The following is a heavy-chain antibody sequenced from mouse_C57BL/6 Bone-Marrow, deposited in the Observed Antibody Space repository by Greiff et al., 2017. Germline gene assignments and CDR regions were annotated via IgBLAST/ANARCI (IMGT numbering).Heavy chain of an antibody. CDR3: AVYYYGSWYFDV. D-gene: IGHD1-1*01. CDR2: INPYNGGT. Sequence: EVQLQQSGPVLVKPGASVKMSCKASGYTFTDYYMNWVKQSHGKSLEWIGVINPYNGGTSYNQQFKGKAPLTVDKSYSTAYMELNSLTSEDSAVYYCAVYYYGSWYFDVWGTGTTVTVSS. CDR1: GYTFTDYY. V-gene: IGHV1-19*01. J-gene: IGHJ1*03.